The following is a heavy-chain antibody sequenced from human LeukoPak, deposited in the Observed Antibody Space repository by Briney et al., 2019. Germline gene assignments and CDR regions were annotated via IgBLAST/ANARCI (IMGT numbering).Heavy chain of an antibody. Sequence: GGSLRLSCAASGFTVSSNYMSWVRQAPGKGLEWVANIKEDGSAKYYVDSVKGRFTISRDNAKNSLFLQMNSLRGEDTAMYYCARGGSSRFAYWGQGTLVTVSS. CDR3: ARGGSSRFAY. J-gene: IGHJ4*02. CDR1: GFTVSSNY. CDR2: IKEDGSAK. V-gene: IGHV3-7*03. D-gene: IGHD1-26*01.